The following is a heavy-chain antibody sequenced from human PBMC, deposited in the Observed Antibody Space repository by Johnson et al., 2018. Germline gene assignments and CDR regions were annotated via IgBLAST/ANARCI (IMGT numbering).Heavy chain of an antibody. CDR3: ARDAHYYFYYYMDI. Sequence: QVQLVESGGGVVQPGRSLKVSCAASGFSFSSYVMHWVRQAPGKGLAWVAGISSEGRTLFYADSVKGRFTISRDNSRNTVDLQMNSLRAEDTAMYYCARDAHYYFYYYMDIWGKGTTVTVSS. J-gene: IGHJ6*03. CDR1: GFSFSSYV. CDR2: ISSEGRTL. V-gene: IGHV3-30*03.